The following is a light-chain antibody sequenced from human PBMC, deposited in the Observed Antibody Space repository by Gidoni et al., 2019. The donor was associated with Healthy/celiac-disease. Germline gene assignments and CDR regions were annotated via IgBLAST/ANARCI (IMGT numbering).Light chain of an antibody. CDR3: QQYGSSSWT. V-gene: IGKV3-20*01. CDR2: GAS. CDR1: QSVSSSY. J-gene: IGKJ1*01. Sequence: EIVLTQSAGTLSLSPGERAPLAGRASQSVSSSYLAWYQQKPGQAPRLLIYGASSRATGIPDRFSGSGSGTDFTLTISRLEPEDFAVYYCQQYGSSSWTFGQGTKVEIK.